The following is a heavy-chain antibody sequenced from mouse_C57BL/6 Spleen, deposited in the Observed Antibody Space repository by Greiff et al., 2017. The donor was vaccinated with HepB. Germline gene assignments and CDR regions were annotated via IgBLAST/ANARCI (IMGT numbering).Heavy chain of an antibody. CDR2: IHPSDSDT. J-gene: IGHJ3*01. V-gene: IGHV1-74*01. D-gene: IGHD1-1*01. Sequence: QVQLKQPGAELVKPGASVKVSCKASGYTFTSYWMHWVKQRPGQGLEWIGRIHPSDSDTNYNQKFKGKATLTVDKSSSTAYMQLSSLTSEDSAVYYCAIWRYYGSSPAYWGQGTLVTVSA. CDR3: AIWRYYGSSPAY. CDR1: GYTFTSYW.